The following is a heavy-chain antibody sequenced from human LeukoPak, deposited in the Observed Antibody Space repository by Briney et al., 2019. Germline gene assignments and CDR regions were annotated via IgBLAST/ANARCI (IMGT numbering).Heavy chain of an antibody. V-gene: IGHV1-69*13. CDR2: IIPIFGTA. J-gene: IGHJ4*02. D-gene: IGHD6-13*01. Sequence: SVRVSCKASGGTLSSYAISWVRQAPGQGLEWMGGIIPIFGTANYAQKFQGRVTITADVSTSTAYMELSSLRSDDTAVYYCARISGYSSSYQQEMWGQGTLVTVSS. CDR3: ARISGYSSSYQQEM. CDR1: GGTLSSYA.